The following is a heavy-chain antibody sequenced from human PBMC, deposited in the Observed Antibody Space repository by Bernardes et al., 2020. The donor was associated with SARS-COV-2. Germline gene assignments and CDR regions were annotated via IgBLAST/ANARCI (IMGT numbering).Heavy chain of an antibody. CDR1: GFTFSSYS. D-gene: IGHD2-2*03. CDR2: INTDGSET. V-gene: IGHV3-74*01. CDR3: ARDRNWILFDY. J-gene: IGHJ4*02. Sequence: GGSLRLSCAASGFTFSSYSMNWVRQAPGKGLVWVSRINTDGSETTYADSVKGRFTISRDDAKNTVYLQMNSLKAEDTAVYYCARDRNWILFDYWGQGTLVTVSS.